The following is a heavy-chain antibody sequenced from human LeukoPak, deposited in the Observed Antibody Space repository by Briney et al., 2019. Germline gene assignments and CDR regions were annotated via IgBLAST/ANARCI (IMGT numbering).Heavy chain of an antibody. J-gene: IGHJ4*02. Sequence: GGSLRLSCAASGFTFSSYAMSWVRQAPGKGLEWVSDISGSGGSTYYADSVKGRFTISRDNSKHTLYLQMNSLRAEVTAVFYCAKDHYYDSRGYYYGFDYWGQGTLVTVSS. CDR3: AKDHYYDSRGYYYGFDY. D-gene: IGHD3-22*01. V-gene: IGHV3-23*01. CDR1: GFTFSSYA. CDR2: ISGSGGST.